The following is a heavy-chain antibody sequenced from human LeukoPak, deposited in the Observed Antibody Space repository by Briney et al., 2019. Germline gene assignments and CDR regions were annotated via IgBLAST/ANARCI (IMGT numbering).Heavy chain of an antibody. Sequence: PGGSLRLSCAASGFTVSSYSMNWVRQVPGKGLDWVSHISSSGSMIWYGESVKGRFTISRDSAKNSLHLQMNSLRAEDTAVYYCARDPESNWGWDLDYWGQGTLVTVSS. CDR1: GFTVSSYS. D-gene: IGHD7-27*01. V-gene: IGHV3-48*01. CDR3: ARDPESNWGWDLDY. CDR2: ISSSGSMI. J-gene: IGHJ4*02.